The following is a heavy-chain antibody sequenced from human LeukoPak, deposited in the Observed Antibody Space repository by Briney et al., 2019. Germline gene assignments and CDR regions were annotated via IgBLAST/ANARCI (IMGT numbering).Heavy chain of an antibody. CDR3: AKDMKVRGIMSIDY. Sequence: PGGSLRLSCAASGFTFSISAMSWVRQAPGKGLEWVSTISGGGGSTYYADSVKGRFTISRDNSKNTVHLQMNSLRAEDTAIYYCAKDMKVRGIMSIDYWGQGTLVTVSS. J-gene: IGHJ4*02. CDR2: ISGGGGST. CDR1: GFTFSISA. D-gene: IGHD3-10*01. V-gene: IGHV3-23*01.